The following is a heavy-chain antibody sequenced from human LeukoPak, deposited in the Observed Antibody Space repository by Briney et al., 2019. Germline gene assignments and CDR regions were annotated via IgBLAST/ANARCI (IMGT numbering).Heavy chain of an antibody. CDR1: GYTFTSYD. CDR3: ARVPNGGDEFDP. CDR2: MNPTSGNT. Sequence: ASVKVSCKASGYTFTSYDINWVRQATGQGLEWMGWMNPTSGNTGYAQKFQGRVTMTRDTSIGTAYMELSSLRSEDSAVYYCARVPNGGDEFDPWGQGTLVTASS. J-gene: IGHJ5*02. V-gene: IGHV1-8*01. D-gene: IGHD2-21*02.